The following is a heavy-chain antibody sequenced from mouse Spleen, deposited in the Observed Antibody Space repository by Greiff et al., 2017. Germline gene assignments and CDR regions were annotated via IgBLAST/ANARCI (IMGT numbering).Heavy chain of an antibody. J-gene: IGHJ4*01. V-gene: IGHV1-80*01. Sequence: VQRVESGAELVRPGSSVKISCKASGYAFSSYWMNWVKQRPGQGLEWIGQIYPGDGDTNYNGKFKGKATLTADKSSSTAYMQLSSLTSEDSAVYFWAREGQLGLRGNYYAMDYWGQGTSVTVSS. CDR2: IYPGDGDT. CDR3: AREGQLGLRGNYYAMDY. CDR1: GYAFSSYW. D-gene: IGHD3-2*01.